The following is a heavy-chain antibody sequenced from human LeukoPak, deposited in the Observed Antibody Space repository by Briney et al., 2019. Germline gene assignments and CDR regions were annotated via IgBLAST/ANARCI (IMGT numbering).Heavy chain of an antibody. CDR2: IIPFLGIA. J-gene: IGHJ4*02. Sequence: GASVKVSCKASGGTFSSYAISWVRQAPGQGLEWMGRIIPFLGIANYAQKFQGRVTITADKSTSTAYMELSSLRSEDTAVYYCARDASTYDFWSGGGDYWGQGTLVTVSS. D-gene: IGHD3-3*01. V-gene: IGHV1-69*04. CDR1: GGTFSSYA. CDR3: ARDASTYDFWSGGGDY.